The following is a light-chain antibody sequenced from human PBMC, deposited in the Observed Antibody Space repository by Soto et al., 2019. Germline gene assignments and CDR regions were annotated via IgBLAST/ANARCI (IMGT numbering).Light chain of an antibody. V-gene: IGLV2-14*01. Sequence: QSALTQPASVSGSAGQSITISCSGTMRDVGAYNLVSWYQQHPGTAPKLIIYEVRNRPSGLSSRFSGSRSGNTASLTISGLQAEDEGDYYCSAYTGRSTLVFGGGTKVTVL. CDR3: SAYTGRSTLV. CDR1: MRDVGAYNL. CDR2: EVR. J-gene: IGLJ2*01.